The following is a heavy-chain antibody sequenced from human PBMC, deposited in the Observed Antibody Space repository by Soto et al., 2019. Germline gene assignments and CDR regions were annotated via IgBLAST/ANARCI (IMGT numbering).Heavy chain of an antibody. V-gene: IGHV3-33*01. Sequence: GSLRLSCAASGFTFSSYGMHWVRQAPGKGLEWVAVIWYDGSNKYYADSVKGRFTISRDNSKNTLYLQMNSLRAEDTAVYYCAREPRTGGKQQLLNWGQGTLVTVSS. D-gene: IGHD6-13*01. CDR3: AREPRTGGKQQLLN. J-gene: IGHJ4*02. CDR2: IWYDGSNK. CDR1: GFTFSSYG.